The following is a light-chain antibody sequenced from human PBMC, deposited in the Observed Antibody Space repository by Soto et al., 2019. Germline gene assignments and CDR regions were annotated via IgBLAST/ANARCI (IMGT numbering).Light chain of an antibody. J-gene: IGLJ1*01. Sequence: QSVLTQPASVSGSPGQSITISCTGTSSDVGGYNYVSWYQQYPGKAPKLIIYDVSNRPSGVSNRFSGSKSGNTASLTISGLQAEDEADYYCSSYTSTSTRVFGSGTKLIVL. CDR3: SSYTSTSTRV. CDR2: DVS. V-gene: IGLV2-14*01. CDR1: SSDVGGYNY.